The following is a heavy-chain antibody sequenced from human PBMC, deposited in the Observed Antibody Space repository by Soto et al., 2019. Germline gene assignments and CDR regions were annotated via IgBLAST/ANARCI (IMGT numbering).Heavy chain of an antibody. CDR1: GGSISSGGSY. CDR3: ARDRDSYGFHDY. J-gene: IGHJ4*02. Sequence: QVQLQESGPGLVKPSQTLSVTCTVSGGSISSGGSYWSWIRHHPGKGLEWIGYIHYSGTTYYNPSLKSRVTISIDTSKKQFSLKLSSVTAADTAVYYCARDRDSYGFHDYWGQGTLVTVSS. D-gene: IGHD5-18*01. V-gene: IGHV4-31*03. CDR2: IHYSGTT.